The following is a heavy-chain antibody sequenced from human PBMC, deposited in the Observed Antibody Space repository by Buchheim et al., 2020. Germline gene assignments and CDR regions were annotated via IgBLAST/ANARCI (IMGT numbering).Heavy chain of an antibody. CDR1: GFIFSTYD. CDR3: AKGRRMYSYADY. V-gene: IGHV3-23*01. D-gene: IGHD5-18*01. J-gene: IGHJ4*02. Sequence: EVQLLESGGGLVQPGGSLRLSCAASGFIFSTYDMSWVRQAPGKGLEWVSAISPGGVSTYYSDSVRGRFTISRDNSKNTLYLQMNSLRAEDTAVYYCAKGRRMYSYADYWGQGTL. CDR2: ISPGGVST.